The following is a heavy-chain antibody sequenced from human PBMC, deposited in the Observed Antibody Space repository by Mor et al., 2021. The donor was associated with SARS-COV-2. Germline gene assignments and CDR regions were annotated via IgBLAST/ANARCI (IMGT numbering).Heavy chain of an antibody. CDR2: ISGSGGST. V-gene: IGHV3-23*01. CDR3: AKDRSSGQLELREVVFVY. Sequence: REWVSAISGSGGSTYYADSVKGRFTISRDNSKNTLYLQMNSLRAEDTAVYYCAKDRSSGQLELREVVFVYWG. D-gene: IGHD1-7*01. J-gene: IGHJ4*01.